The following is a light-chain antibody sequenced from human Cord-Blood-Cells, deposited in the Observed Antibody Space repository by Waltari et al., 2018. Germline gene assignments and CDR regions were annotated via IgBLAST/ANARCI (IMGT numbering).Light chain of an antibody. CDR1: SANIGSNT. J-gene: IGLJ3*02. CDR3: AAWDDSLNGPV. Sequence: QSVLTQPPSASGTPGQRVTISCSGSSANIGSNTVNGYQQLPGTAPKLLIYSNNQRPSGLPDRFSGSNSGTSASLASSGLQTEDEADYYCAAWDDSLNGPVFGGGTKLTVL. V-gene: IGLV1-44*01. CDR2: SNN.